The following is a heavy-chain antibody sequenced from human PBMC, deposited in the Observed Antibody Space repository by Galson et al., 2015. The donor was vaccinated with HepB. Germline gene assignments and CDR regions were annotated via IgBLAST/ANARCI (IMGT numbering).Heavy chain of an antibody. CDR1: GFTFSSYA. D-gene: IGHD3-10*01. CDR2: ISGSGGST. Sequence: SLRLSCAASGFTFSSYAMSWVRQAPGKGLEWVSAISGSGGSTYYADSVKGRFTISRDNSKNTLYLQMNSLRAEDTAVYYCAKDSILLWFGANFDYWGQGTLVTVSS. CDR3: AKDSILLWFGANFDY. J-gene: IGHJ4*02. V-gene: IGHV3-23*01.